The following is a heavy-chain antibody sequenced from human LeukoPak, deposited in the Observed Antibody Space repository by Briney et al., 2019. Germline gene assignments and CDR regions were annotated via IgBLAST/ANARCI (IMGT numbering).Heavy chain of an antibody. CDR1: GFSFGSYE. Sequence: GGSLRLSCAASGFSFGSYEMNWVRQAPGKGLEWVSHISSGGNTEYYVDSVRGRFTMSRDNAKNLLFLQMNSLRAEDTAVYYCARDTLNGPFVISLDYWGQGALVTVSS. CDR3: ARDTLNGPFVISLDY. CDR2: ISSGGNTE. D-gene: IGHD3-9*01. J-gene: IGHJ4*02. V-gene: IGHV3-48*03.